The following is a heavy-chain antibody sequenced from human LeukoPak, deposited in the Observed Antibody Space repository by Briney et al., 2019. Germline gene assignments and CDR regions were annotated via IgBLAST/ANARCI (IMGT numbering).Heavy chain of an antibody. V-gene: IGHV3-11*01. D-gene: IGHD6-19*01. Sequence: PGGSLRLSCAASGFIFSDYHMNWIRQAPGKGLEWVSYISPGGDIIYFADYVKSRFTISRDNAKNSLFLQMNSLTAEDTAVYYCASGRDIAVAGPGGYFDYWGQGTLVTVSS. CDR3: ASGRDIAVAGPGGYFDY. CDR1: GFIFSDYH. J-gene: IGHJ4*02. CDR2: ISPGGDII.